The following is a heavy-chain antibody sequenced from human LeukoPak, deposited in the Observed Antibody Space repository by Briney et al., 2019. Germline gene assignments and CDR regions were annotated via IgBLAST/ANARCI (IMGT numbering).Heavy chain of an antibody. CDR3: ARGGGYCSGGSCPYYFDY. J-gene: IGHJ4*02. CDR2: MNPNSGNT. D-gene: IGHD2-15*01. V-gene: IGHV1-8*01. Sequence: ASVKVSCKASGYTFTSYDINRVRQATGQGLEWMGWMNPNSGNTGYAQKFQGRVTMATDTSISTAYMELSSLTSEDTAVYYCARGGGYCSGGSCPYYFDYWGQGTLVTVSS. CDR1: GYTFTSYD.